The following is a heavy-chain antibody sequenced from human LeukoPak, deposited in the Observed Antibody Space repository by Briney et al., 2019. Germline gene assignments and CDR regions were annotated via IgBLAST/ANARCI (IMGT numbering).Heavy chain of an antibody. CDR3: AVGATGPTPHISPFDY. Sequence: PGGSLRLSCAASGFTFSSYAMHWVRQAPGKGLEWVSAISGSGGSTYYANSVKGRFTISRDNSKNTLYLQMGSLRAEDMAVYYCAVGATGPTPHISPFDYWGQGTLVTVSS. J-gene: IGHJ4*02. D-gene: IGHD1-26*01. CDR2: ISGSGGST. V-gene: IGHV3-64*01. CDR1: GFTFSSYA.